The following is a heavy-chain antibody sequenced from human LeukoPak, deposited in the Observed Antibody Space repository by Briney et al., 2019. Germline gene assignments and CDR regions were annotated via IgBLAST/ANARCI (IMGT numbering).Heavy chain of an antibody. CDR3: ARDREEGVDY. CDR1: GGSINSHY. V-gene: IGHV4-4*07. J-gene: IGHJ4*02. CDR2: IYTSGST. Sequence: SETLSLTCTVSGGSINSHYWSWIRQPAGKGLEWIGRIYTSGSTNYNPSLKSRVTISVDTSKNQFSLKLSSVTAADTAVYYCARDREEGVDYWGQGTLVTVSS.